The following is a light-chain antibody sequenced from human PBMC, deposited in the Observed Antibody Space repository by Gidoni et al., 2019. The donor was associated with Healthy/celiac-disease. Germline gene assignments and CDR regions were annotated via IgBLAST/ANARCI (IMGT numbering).Light chain of an antibody. CDR2: GAS. CDR1: QSVSSSY. CDR3: QQYGSSPT. V-gene: IGKV3-20*01. J-gene: IGKJ1*01. Sequence: EIVLTQSPGTLSLSPGERATLSCRASQSVSSSYLAWYQQKPGHGPRLLIYGASSRATGIPDRFSGSGSGTDFTLTISRLEPEDFAVYYCQQYGSSPTFGQGTKVEIK.